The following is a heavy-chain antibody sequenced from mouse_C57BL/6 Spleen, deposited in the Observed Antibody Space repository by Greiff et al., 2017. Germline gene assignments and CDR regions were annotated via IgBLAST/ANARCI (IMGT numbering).Heavy chain of an antibody. D-gene: IGHD1-1*01. CDR2: IDPSDSYT. CDR3: ARKGSGSSLYYFDY. CDR1: GYTFTSYW. J-gene: IGHJ2*01. V-gene: IGHV1-50*01. Sequence: QVQLKQPGAELVKPGASVKLSCKASGYTFTSYWMQWVKQRPGQGLEWIGEIDPSDSYTNYNQKFKGKATLTVDTSSSTAYMQLSSLTSEDSAVYYCARKGSGSSLYYFDYWGQGTTLTVSS.